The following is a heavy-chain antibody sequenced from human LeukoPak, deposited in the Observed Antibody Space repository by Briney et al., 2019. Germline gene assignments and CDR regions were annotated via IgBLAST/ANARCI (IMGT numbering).Heavy chain of an antibody. CDR3: ARDRGGYSSSWPPGDY. D-gene: IGHD6-13*01. CDR1: GYTFTSYY. V-gene: IGHV1-46*01. Sequence: ASVKVSCKASGYTFTSYYMHWVRQAPGQGLEWMGIINPSGGSTSYAQKFQGRVTMTRDTSTSTVYMELSSLRSEDTAVYYCARDRGGYSSSWPPGDYWGQGTLVTVSS. J-gene: IGHJ4*02. CDR2: INPSGGST.